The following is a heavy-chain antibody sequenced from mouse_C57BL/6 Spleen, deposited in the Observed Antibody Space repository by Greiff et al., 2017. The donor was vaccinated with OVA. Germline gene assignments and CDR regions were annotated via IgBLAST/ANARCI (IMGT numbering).Heavy chain of an antibody. CDR2: FHPYNDDT. CDR1: GYTFTTYP. V-gene: IGHV1-47*01. D-gene: IGHD2-2*01. Sequence: VQLQQSGAELVKPGASVKMSCKASGYTFTTYPIEWMQQNHGKSLEWIGNFHPYNDDTKYNEKFKGKGTLTVEKSYSTVYLELSRLTSEDSAVYYCARGGMVTTDWDVEVWGTGTTVTVSS. J-gene: IGHJ1*03. CDR3: ARGGMVTTDWDVEV.